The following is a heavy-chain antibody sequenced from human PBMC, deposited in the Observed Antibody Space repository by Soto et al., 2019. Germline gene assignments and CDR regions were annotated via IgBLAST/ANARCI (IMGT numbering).Heavy chain of an antibody. CDR3: ARDLAAAAGGMDV. J-gene: IGHJ6*02. CDR1: GGTFSSYA. D-gene: IGHD6-13*01. V-gene: IGHV1-69*06. CDR2: IIPIFGTA. Sequence: ASVKVSCKASGGTFSSYAISWVRKAPGQGLEWMGGIIPIFGTANYAQKFQGRVTITADKSTSTAYMELSSLRSEDTAVYYCARDLAAAAGGMDVWGQGTTVTVSS.